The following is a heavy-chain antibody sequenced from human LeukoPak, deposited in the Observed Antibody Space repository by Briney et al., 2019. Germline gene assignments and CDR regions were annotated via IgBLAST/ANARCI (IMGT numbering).Heavy chain of an antibody. CDR3: GRSKYSTSWQYYFDY. CDR2: IYPGDSDT. D-gene: IGHD6-13*01. CDR1: GYSFTTYW. V-gene: IGHV5-51*01. J-gene: IGHJ4*02. Sequence: GASLQISCKGSGYSFTTYWIGWVRQMPGKGLEWMGIIYPGDSDTRYSPSFQGQVTMSADKSISTAYLQWSSLRASDTAMYYCGRSKYSTSWQYYFDYWGQGTLVTVSS.